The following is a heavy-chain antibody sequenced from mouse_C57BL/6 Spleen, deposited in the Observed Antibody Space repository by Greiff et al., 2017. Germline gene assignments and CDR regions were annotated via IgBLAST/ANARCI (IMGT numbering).Heavy chain of an antibody. CDR3: AKPIYDGYYGYFDV. J-gene: IGHJ1*03. CDR2: IYPRSGNT. V-gene: IGHV1-81*01. CDR1: GYTFTSYG. D-gene: IGHD2-3*01. Sequence: QVQLKQSGAELARPGASVKLSCKASGYTFTSYGISWVKQRTGQGLEWIGEIYPRSGNTYYNEKFKGKATLTADKSSSTAYMELRSLTSEDSAVYFCAKPIYDGYYGYFDVWGTGTTVTVSS.